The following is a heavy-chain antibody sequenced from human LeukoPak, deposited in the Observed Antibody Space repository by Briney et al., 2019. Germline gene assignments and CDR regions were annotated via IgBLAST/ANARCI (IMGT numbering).Heavy chain of an antibody. CDR2: INGGGDNA. CDR1: GFTSSNYA. CDR3: AKTNGYFDS. J-gene: IGHJ4*02. Sequence: GGSLRLSCAASGFTSSNYAMTWLRQAPGKGLECVSGINGGGDNAYYTNSVKGRFTISRDNSKNTLYLQMNSLRAEDTAVYYCAKTNGYFDSWGQGTLVTVSS. V-gene: IGHV3-23*01.